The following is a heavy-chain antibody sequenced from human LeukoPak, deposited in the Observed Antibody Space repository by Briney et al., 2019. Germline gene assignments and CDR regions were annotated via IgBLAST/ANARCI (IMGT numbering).Heavy chain of an antibody. CDR2: IYHSGST. D-gene: IGHD3-10*01. J-gene: IGHJ5*02. Sequence: PSETLSLTCTVSGYSISSGYYWDWIRQPPGKGLEWIGSIYHSGSTYYNPSLKSRVTISVDTSKNQFSLKLSSVTAADTAVYYCARGYGSGSTLFDPWGQGTLVTVSS. CDR1: GYSISSGYY. CDR3: ARGYGSGSTLFDP. V-gene: IGHV4-38-2*02.